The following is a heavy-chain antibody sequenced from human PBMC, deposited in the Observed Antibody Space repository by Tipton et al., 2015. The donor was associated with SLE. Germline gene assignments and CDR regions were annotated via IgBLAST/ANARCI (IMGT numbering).Heavy chain of an antibody. J-gene: IGHJ3*01. CDR2: FYFSGSS. CDR3: ARHLGVIVAFEV. V-gene: IGHV4-59*01. Sequence: TLSLTCTVSGGSISTYYWSWIRQSPGKGLEWIGFFYFSGSSQYNPPLKSRVAISADTSNNQFSLELRSVTAADTAVYYCARHLGVIVAFEVWGQGTVLTVSS. D-gene: IGHD3-10*01. CDR1: GGSISTYY.